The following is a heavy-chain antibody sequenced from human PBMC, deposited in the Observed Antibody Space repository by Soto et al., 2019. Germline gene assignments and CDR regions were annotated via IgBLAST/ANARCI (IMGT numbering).Heavy chain of an antibody. Sequence: PGGSLRLSCAASGFTFSSHAMSWVRQAPGKGLEWVSAISGSGGSTYYADSVKGRFTISRDNSKNTLYLQMNSLRAEDTAVYYCAKDGLVMVTVWYFDYWGQGTLVTVSS. V-gene: IGHV3-23*01. J-gene: IGHJ4*02. CDR2: ISGSGGST. D-gene: IGHD5-18*01. CDR1: GFTFSSHA. CDR3: AKDGLVMVTVWYFDY.